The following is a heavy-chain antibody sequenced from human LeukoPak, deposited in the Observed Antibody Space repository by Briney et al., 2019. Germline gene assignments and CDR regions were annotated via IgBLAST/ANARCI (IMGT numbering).Heavy chain of an antibody. V-gene: IGHV4-30-4*07. D-gene: IGHD2-2*01. Sequence: SQTLSLTCAVSGGSISSGGYSWSWIRQPPGKGLEWIGYIYYSGSTYYNPSLKSRVTISVDTSKNQFSLKLSSVTAADTAVYYCARARPPVVPAASGYYYYYYMDVWGKGTTVTVSS. CDR3: ARARPPVVPAASGYYYYYYMDV. CDR2: IYYSGST. J-gene: IGHJ6*03. CDR1: GGSISSGGYS.